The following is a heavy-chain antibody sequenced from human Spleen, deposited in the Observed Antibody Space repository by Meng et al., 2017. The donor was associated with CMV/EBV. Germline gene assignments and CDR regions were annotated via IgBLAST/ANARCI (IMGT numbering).Heavy chain of an antibody. CDR3: ARVPTILEWLFLGY. V-gene: IGHV1-2*02. J-gene: IGHJ4*02. CDR2: INPNSGGT. D-gene: IGHD3-3*01. Sequence: GESLKISCKASGYTFTGYYMHWVRQAPGQGLEWMGWINPNSGGTNYAQKFQGRVTMTRDTSISTAYMELSRLRSDDTAVYYCARVPTILEWLFLGYWGQGTLVTVSS. CDR1: GYTFTGYY.